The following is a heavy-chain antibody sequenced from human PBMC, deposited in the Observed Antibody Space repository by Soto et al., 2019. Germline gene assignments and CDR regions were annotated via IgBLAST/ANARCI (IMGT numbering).Heavy chain of an antibody. D-gene: IGHD3-10*01. V-gene: IGHV3-21*01. CDR2: ISSSSSFI. Sequence: GGSLRLSCAASGFTFSSYSMNWVRQAPGKGLEWVSSISSSSSFIYYADSVKGRFTISRDNAKNSLYLQMNSLRAEDTAVYYCARETYGSGQFDYWAQGTLVTVSS. CDR1: GFTFSSYS. J-gene: IGHJ4*02. CDR3: ARETYGSGQFDY.